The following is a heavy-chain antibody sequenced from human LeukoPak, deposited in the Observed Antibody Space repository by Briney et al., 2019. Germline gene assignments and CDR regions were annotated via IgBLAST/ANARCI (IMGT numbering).Heavy chain of an antibody. D-gene: IGHD6-13*01. CDR2: IYNSGST. V-gene: IGHV4-39*01. CDR3: ARQAYSSNLGWFDP. CDR1: GGSISSSTYY. Sequence: SETLSLTCSVSGGSISSSTYYWGWIRQTPEKGLEWIGNIYNSGSTYYNPSLKSRVTISVDTSKNQFYLKLSSVTAADTAVYYCARQAYSSNLGWFDPWGQGTLVTVPS. J-gene: IGHJ5*02.